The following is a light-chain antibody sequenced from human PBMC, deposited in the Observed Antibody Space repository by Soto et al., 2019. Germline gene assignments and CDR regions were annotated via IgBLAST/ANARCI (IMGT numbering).Light chain of an antibody. CDR1: QSINNN. Sequence: EVVMTQSPATLSVSPGERATLSCRASQSINNNFAWYQQKPGQVPRLLVYGASTRAAGIPARFSGSGSGTEFTLTISSLQSEDFGIYYCQQYDNWPPWTFGQGTKVEIK. CDR2: GAS. V-gene: IGKV3-15*01. J-gene: IGKJ1*01. CDR3: QQYDNWPPWT.